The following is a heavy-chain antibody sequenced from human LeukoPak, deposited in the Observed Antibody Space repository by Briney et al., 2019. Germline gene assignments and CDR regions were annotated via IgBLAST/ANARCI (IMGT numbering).Heavy chain of an antibody. D-gene: IGHD2-15*01. J-gene: IGHJ6*03. CDR2: VYYSGST. Sequence: GSLRLSCAASGFIFSNYSMNWVRQPPGKGLEWIGSVYYSGSTYYNPSLKSRVTISVDTSKNQFSLRLTSVTAADTAVYYCAGVGCSGGSCYTGYYYYYMDVWGKGTTVTVSS. V-gene: IGHV4-39*07. CDR1: GFIFSNYS. CDR3: AGVGCSGGSCYTGYYYYYMDV.